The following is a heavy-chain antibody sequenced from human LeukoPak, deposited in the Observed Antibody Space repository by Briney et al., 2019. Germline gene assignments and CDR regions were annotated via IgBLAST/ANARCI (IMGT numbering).Heavy chain of an antibody. D-gene: IGHD4-17*01. J-gene: IGHJ4*02. CDR1: GFTFTIYT. V-gene: IGHV3-48*01. Sequence: PGGSLRLSCAASGFTFTIYTMNWVRQAPEKGLEWVSYLTSSSSNIYYADSVKGRFTISRDNAKSSLYLQMNSLRAEDTAVYYCARDLYGDYAFDYWGQGTLVTVSS. CDR2: LTSSSSNI. CDR3: ARDLYGDYAFDY.